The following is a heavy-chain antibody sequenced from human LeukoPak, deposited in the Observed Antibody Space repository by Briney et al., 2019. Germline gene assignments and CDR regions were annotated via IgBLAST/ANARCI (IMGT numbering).Heavy chain of an antibody. CDR2: INPGSGST. Sequence: ASVTVSCKASGYTFTSYFIHWVRQAPGQGLEWMGIINPGSGSTSYTQKFRDRVTMTRDKSTSTVNMELRSLRSEDTAVYYCVRDLGYYDSSGYPTHFDYWGQGTLVTVSS. D-gene: IGHD3-22*01. J-gene: IGHJ4*02. CDR1: GYTFTSYF. CDR3: VRDLGYYDSSGYPTHFDY. V-gene: IGHV1-46*01.